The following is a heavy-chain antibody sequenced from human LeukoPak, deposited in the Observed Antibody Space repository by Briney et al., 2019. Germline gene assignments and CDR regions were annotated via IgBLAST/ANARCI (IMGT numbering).Heavy chain of an antibody. J-gene: IGHJ4*02. V-gene: IGHV4-31*03. D-gene: IGHD1-26*01. CDR2: IYYSGSA. CDR3: ARDVGGSEAY. CDR1: GGSISSGNFY. Sequence: SETLSLTCTVSGGSISSGNFYWSWIRQHPGKGLEWIGYIYYSGSAYYNPSLESRVTISIDTSKNKFSLKLRSMTAADTAVYYCARDVGGSEAYWGQGTLVTVSS.